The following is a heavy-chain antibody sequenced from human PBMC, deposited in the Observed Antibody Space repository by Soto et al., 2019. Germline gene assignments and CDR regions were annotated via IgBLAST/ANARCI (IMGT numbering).Heavy chain of an antibody. J-gene: IGHJ4*02. CDR2: IYYSGST. CDR1: DGSIRSSSYY. V-gene: IGHV4-39*01. D-gene: IGHD4-4*01. CDR3: ARLRVTTVDY. Sequence: SETLSLTCTVSDGSIRSSSYYWGWIRQPPGKGLEWIGSIYYSGSTYYNPSLKSRVTISVDTSKNQFSLKLSSVTAADTAVYYCARLRVTTVDYWGQGTLVTVSS.